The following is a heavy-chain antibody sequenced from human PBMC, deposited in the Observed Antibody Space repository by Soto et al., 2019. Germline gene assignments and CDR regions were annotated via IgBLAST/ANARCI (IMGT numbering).Heavy chain of an antibody. D-gene: IGHD6-13*01. V-gene: IGHV3-9*01. CDR1: GFTFDDYA. CDR2: ISWNSGSI. J-gene: IGHJ3*02. Sequence: EVQLVESGGGLVQPGRSLRLSCAASGFTFDDYAMHWVRQAPGKGLEWVSGISWNSGSIGYADSVKGRFTISRDNAKNPLYLQMNRLRAEDTGLYYCAKGDKAAAVSPHLDAVDIWGQGKMVTVSS. CDR3: AKGDKAAAVSPHLDAVDI.